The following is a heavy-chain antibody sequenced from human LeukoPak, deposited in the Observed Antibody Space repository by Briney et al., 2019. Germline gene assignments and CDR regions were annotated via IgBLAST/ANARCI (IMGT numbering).Heavy chain of an antibody. J-gene: IGHJ5*02. CDR3: AMLRHLGGWFDH. CDR1: GVSISSYY. V-gene: IGHV4-59*01. Sequence: SETLSLTCTVSGVSISSYYWSWVRQPPGKGMEWLGYIYYSGSTNYNPSLKSRVTISVDTSKNQFSLKLSSVTAADTAVYYCAMLRHLGGWFDHWGQGTLVTVSS. CDR2: IYYSGST.